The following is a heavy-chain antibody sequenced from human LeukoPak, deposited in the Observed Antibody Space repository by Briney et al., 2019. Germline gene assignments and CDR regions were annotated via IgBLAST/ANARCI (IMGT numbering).Heavy chain of an antibody. V-gene: IGHV1-69*13. CDR2: IIPIFGTA. CDR1: GYTFTSYA. D-gene: IGHD2-15*01. Sequence: ASVKVSCKASGYTFTSYAMNWVRQAPGQGLEWMGGIIPIFGTANYAQKFQGRVTITAHESTSTAYMELSSLISEDTAVYYCARDRCSGGSCYPYFDSWGQGTLVTVSS. CDR3: ARDRCSGGSCYPYFDS. J-gene: IGHJ4*02.